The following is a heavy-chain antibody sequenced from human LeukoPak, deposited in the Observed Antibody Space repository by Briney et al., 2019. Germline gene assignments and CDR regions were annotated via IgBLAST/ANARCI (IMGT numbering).Heavy chain of an antibody. CDR3: ARDYADYYGSGSSDAFDI. CDR1: GFTFSDYY. CDR2: ISSSGSTI. Sequence: GGSLRLSCAASGFTFSDYYMSWIRQAPGKGLEWVSYISSSGSTIYYADSVKGRFTISRDNAKNSLYLQMNSLRAEDTAVYYCARDYADYYGSGSSDAFDIWGQGTMVTVSS. D-gene: IGHD3-10*01. V-gene: IGHV3-11*04. J-gene: IGHJ3*02.